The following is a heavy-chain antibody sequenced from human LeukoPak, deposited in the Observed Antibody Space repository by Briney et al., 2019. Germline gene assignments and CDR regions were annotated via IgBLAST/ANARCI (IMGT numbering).Heavy chain of an antibody. J-gene: IGHJ4*02. CDR2: ISAYNGNT. CDR1: GYTSSSYG. Sequence: ASVKVSCKASGYTSSSYGISWVRQAPGQGLEWLGYISAYNGNTNYAQKVQGRITMPTDTSTSTAYMEMRSLRSDDTAVYYCARDCSGSSCYWIHWGQGTLVTVSS. CDR3: ARDCSGSSCYWIH. V-gene: IGHV1-18*01. D-gene: IGHD2-15*01.